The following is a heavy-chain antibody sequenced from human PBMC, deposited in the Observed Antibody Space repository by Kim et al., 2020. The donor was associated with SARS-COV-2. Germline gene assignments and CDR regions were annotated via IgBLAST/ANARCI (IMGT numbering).Heavy chain of an antibody. J-gene: IGHJ6*02. CDR2: INAVNGNT. D-gene: IGHD3-9*01. CDR3: ARDPTPGYYDILTGYYTLYYYGMDV. Sequence: ASVKVSCKASGYTFTSYAMHWVRQAPGQRLEWMGWINAVNGNTKYPQKFQGRVTITRDTSASTAYMELSSLRSEDTAVYYFARDPTPGYYDILTGYYTLYYYGMDVWGQGTTVTVSS. CDR1: GYTFTSYA. V-gene: IGHV1-3*01.